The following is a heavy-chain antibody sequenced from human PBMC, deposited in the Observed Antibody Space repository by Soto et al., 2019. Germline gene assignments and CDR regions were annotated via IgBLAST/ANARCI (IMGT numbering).Heavy chain of an antibody. J-gene: IGHJ5*02. CDR3: AHIPRAWDNWFEP. CDR2: IYWNDDT. CDR1: GFSLTSSGVG. Sequence: QITLKESGPTLVKPTQTLTLTCTCSGFSLTSSGVGVSWIRQPPGKALEWLAHIYWNDDTRYCPSLTSRLTLTADTSKNLVFLTMTNMDPVDSATYYGAHIPRAWDNWFEPWGQGTLVTVSS. V-gene: IGHV2-5*01. D-gene: IGHD7-27*01.